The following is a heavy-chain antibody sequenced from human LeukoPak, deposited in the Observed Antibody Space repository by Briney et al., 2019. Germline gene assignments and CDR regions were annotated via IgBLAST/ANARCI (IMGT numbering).Heavy chain of an antibody. V-gene: IGHV4-31*03. Sequence: SQTLSLTCTVSGGSISSGGYYWSWIRQHPGKGLEWIGYIYYSGSTYYNPSLKSRVTISVDTSKNQFSLKLSSVTAAGTAVYYCARAWAYYYDSSGYSNWFDPWGQGTLVTVSS. CDR3: ARAWAYYYDSSGYSNWFDP. J-gene: IGHJ5*02. CDR1: GGSISSGGYY. D-gene: IGHD3-22*01. CDR2: IYYSGST.